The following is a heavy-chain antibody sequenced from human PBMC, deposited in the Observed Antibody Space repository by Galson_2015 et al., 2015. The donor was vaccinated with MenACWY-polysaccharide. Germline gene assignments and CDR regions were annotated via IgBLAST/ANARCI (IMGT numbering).Heavy chain of an antibody. Sequence: SVKVSCKASGYTFTSYAINWVRQAAGQGLEWMGRMNPNSANTGYAQKFQGLVPMTRNTSIGTAYMELSSLTSEDTAVYYCARARRDTAVASTSSVFLDLWGQGILVTVSS. V-gene: IGHV1-8*01. CDR3: ARARRDTAVASTSSVFLDL. CDR1: GYTFTSYA. D-gene: IGHD6-19*01. J-gene: IGHJ5*02. CDR2: MNPNSANT.